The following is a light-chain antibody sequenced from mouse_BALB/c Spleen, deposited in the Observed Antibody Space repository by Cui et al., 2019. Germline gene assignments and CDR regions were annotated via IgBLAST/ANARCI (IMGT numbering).Light chain of an antibody. CDR3: HQWSSYPWT. Sequence: QFVLTQSLAIMSASPGEEITLTCSASSSVSYMHWYQQKSGTSPKPLIYSTSNLASGVPSRFSGSGSGTFYSLTISSMEAEDAADYYCHQWSSYPWTFGGGTKLEIK. CDR2: STS. V-gene: IGKV4-80*01. J-gene: IGKJ1*01. CDR1: SSVSY.